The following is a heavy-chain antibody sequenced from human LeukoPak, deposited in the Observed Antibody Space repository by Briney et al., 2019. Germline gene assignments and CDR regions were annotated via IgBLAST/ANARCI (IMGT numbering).Heavy chain of an antibody. CDR1: GFTFTTFW. V-gene: IGHV3-74*01. D-gene: IGHD1-26*01. CDR3: ARDIYRRVGGVDY. J-gene: IGHJ4*02. CDR2: ISNDGSNT. Sequence: PGGSLRLSCATSGFTFTTFWMHWVRQAPGKGLVWVSRISNDGSNTNYADSVKGRFTISRDNAKNTLYLQMNSLRAEDTAVYYCARDIYRRVGGVDYWGQGTLVTVSS.